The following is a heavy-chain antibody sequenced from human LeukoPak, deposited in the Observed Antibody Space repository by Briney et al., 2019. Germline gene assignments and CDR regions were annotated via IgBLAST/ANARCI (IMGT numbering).Heavy chain of an antibody. V-gene: IGHV1-69*13. CDR2: IFPIFATA. D-gene: IGHD1-26*01. J-gene: IGHJ4*02. CDR1: GGTFSSYA. CDR3: ARESGSYEAYFDY. Sequence: SVKVSCKASGGTFSSYAISWVRQAPGQGLEWMGRIFPIFATANYAQKFQGRVTITAHESTSTAYMELSSLRSEDTAVYYCARESGSYEAYFDYWGQGTLVTVSS.